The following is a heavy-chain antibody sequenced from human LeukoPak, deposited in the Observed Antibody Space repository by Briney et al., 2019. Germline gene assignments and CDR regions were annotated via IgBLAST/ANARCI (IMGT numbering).Heavy chain of an antibody. CDR1: GGSISGYY. Sequence: SETLSLTCTVSGGSISGYYWSWIRQHPGKGLEWIGYIYYSGSTYYNPSLKSRVTISVDTSKNQFSLKLSSVTAADTAVYYCARSLLSLRYFDWLSETGSYGMDVWGQGTTVTVSS. CDR3: ARSLLSLRYFDWLSETGSYGMDV. V-gene: IGHV4-31*03. D-gene: IGHD3-9*01. CDR2: IYYSGST. J-gene: IGHJ6*02.